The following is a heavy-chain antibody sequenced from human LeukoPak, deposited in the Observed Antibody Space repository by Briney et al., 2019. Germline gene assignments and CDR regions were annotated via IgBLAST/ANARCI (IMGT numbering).Heavy chain of an antibody. J-gene: IGHJ3*02. D-gene: IGHD3-10*01. CDR1: GYMFSNYG. CDR3: AKCGSTSATPLAFDI. Sequence: ASVKVSCKASGYMFSNYGISWVRQAPGQGLEWLGWMSAYSGNTNYSQILRGRVSMTRDPSTSTDYLELRSLRPSDTAVFDCAKCGSTSATPLAFDIWGQGTIVTVTS. V-gene: IGHV1-18*04. CDR2: MSAYSGNT.